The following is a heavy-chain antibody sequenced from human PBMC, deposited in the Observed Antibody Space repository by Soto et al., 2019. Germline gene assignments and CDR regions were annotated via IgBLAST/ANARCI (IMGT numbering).Heavy chain of an antibody. CDR1: GGSISNSSYY. D-gene: IGHD6-19*01. Sequence: SETLSLTCTISGGSISNSSYYWGWIRQPPGKGLEWIGSVYYSGSTYYNPSLKSRATISVDTSKTQFSLKLRSVTAADTAVYYCARIAVSGPTSSFDDWGQGTLVTVSS. CDR2: VYYSGST. V-gene: IGHV4-39*01. J-gene: IGHJ4*02. CDR3: ARIAVSGPTSSFDD.